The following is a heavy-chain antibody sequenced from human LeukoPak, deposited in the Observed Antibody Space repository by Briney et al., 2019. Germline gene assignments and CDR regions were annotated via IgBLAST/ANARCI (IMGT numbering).Heavy chain of an antibody. CDR3: AKDPLPLIAAAGYFDY. D-gene: IGHD6-13*01. CDR2: LWYDGRTK. J-gene: IGHJ4*02. Sequence: PGGSLRLSCAASGFTFSSHGMHWVRQAPGKGLEWVAVLWYDGRTKYYAESVKGRFTISRDNSKNTLYLQMNSLRAEDTAVYYCAKDPLPLIAAAGYFDYWGQGTLVTVSS. V-gene: IGHV3-33*06. CDR1: GFTFSSHG.